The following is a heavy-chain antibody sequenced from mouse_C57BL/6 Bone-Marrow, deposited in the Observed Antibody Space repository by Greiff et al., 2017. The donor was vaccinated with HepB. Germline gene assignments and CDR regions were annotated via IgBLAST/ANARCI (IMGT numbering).Heavy chain of an antibody. CDR3: ARSRYDLDY. D-gene: IGHD2-14*01. J-gene: IGHJ2*01. V-gene: IGHV1-72*01. CDR1: GYTFTSYW. CDR2: IDPNSGGT. Sequence: QVQLQQPGAELVRPGSSVKLSCKASGYTFTSYWMDWVKQRPGQGLEWIGRIDPNSGGTKYNEKFKSKATLTVDKPSSTAYMQLSSLTSEDSAVYYCARSRYDLDYWGQGTTLTVSS.